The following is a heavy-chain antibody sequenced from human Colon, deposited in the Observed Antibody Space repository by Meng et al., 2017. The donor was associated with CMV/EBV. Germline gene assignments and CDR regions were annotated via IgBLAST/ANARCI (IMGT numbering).Heavy chain of an antibody. CDR2: IDIGNGDT. CDR1: FTIVP. Sequence: FTIVPLHWVRQAPGQRLEWMGWIDIGNGDTKYSQNFQDRVTIIRDTFASTVYMELSNLRYEDTAVYYCARDRPEGVCGGDCWFDHWGQGTLVTVSS. V-gene: IGHV1-3*04. J-gene: IGHJ5*02. D-gene: IGHD2-21*02. CDR3: ARDRPEGVCGGDCWFDH.